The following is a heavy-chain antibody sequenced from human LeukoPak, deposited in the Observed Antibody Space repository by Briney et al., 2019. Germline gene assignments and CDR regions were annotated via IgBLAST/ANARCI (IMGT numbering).Heavy chain of an antibody. J-gene: IGHJ4*02. CDR1: GFTFSSYW. CDR3: VRIGCSSGSLAIDY. Sequence: QPGGSLRLSCAASGFTFSSYWMHWVRQAPGKGLVWVSHTNPDGSITSYADSVKGRFTISRDNAKNTLFLQMNSLRAEDTAVYYCVRIGCSSGSLAIDYWGQGTLVTVSS. D-gene: IGHD6-25*01. CDR2: TNPDGSIT. V-gene: IGHV3-74*01.